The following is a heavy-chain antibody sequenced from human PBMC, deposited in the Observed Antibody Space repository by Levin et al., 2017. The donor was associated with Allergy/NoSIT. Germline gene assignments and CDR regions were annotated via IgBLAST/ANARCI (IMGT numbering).Heavy chain of an antibody. CDR3: EKDPVYDASGYYTSNPAYYADY. D-gene: IGHD3-22*01. J-gene: IGHJ4*02. V-gene: IGHV3-23*01. CDR2: ITSGGGT. CDR1: GFTFSSYA. Sequence: QPGGSLRLSCAASGFTFSSYAMSWVRQAPEKGLEWVSVITSGGGTYYADSVKGRFTISRDNSKSTLYLQMNSLRAEDTAVYYCEKDPVYDASGYYTSNPAYYADYWGQGTLVTVSS.